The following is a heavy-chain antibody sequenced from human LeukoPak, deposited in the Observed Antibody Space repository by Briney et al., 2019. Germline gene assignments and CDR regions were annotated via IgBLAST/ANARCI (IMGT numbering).Heavy chain of an antibody. Sequence: GASVRVSCKASDYTFDSYGITWVRQAPGQRLEWLGWISADNGATDFGQKVQGRVTLTTDTSTNTAYMELRGLRSDDTAVYYCVTPLPHYCSGTNCPLRYWGQGTLVTVSS. V-gene: IGHV1-18*01. J-gene: IGHJ4*02. CDR1: DYTFDSYG. CDR3: VTPLPHYCSGTNCPLRY. CDR2: ISADNGAT. D-gene: IGHD2-2*01.